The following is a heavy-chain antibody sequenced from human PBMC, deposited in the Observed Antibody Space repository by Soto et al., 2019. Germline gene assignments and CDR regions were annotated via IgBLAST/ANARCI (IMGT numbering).Heavy chain of an antibody. D-gene: IGHD3-10*01. CDR2: ISYDGSNK. CDR1: GFTFSSYG. CDR3: AKDTVESSGSYIVYYYGMDV. J-gene: IGHJ6*02. V-gene: IGHV3-30*18. Sequence: GESLKISCAASGFTFSSYGMHWVRQAPGKGLEWVAVISYDGSNKYYADSVKGRFTISRDNSKNTLYLQMNSLRAEDTAVYYCAKDTVESSGSYIVYYYGMDVWGQGTTVTVSS.